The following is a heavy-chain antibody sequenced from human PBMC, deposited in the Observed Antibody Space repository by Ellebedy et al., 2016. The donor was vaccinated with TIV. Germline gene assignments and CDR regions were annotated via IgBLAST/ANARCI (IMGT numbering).Heavy chain of an antibody. V-gene: IGHV3-48*02. CDR1: GFTFSSYS. D-gene: IGHD3-22*01. J-gene: IGHJ3*01. CDR3: ARDRHDYDTSGYYYVALDAFDV. CDR2: ISSFGSTI. Sequence: GESLKISCAASGFTFSSYSMNWVRQAPGKGLEWVSYISSFGSTIYYADSVKGRFTISRDNAKHSLYLQMNSLRDEDTAVYYCARDRHDYDTSGYYYVALDAFDVWGQGTMVTVSS.